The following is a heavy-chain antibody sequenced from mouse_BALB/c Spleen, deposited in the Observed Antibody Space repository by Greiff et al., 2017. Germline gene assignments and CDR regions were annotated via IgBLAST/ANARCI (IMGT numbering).Heavy chain of an antibody. Sequence: VQLQQSGAELVMPGASVKMSCKASGYTFTDYWLHWVKQRPGQGLEWIGAIDTSDSYTSYNQKFKGKATLTVDESSSTAYMQLSSLTSEDSAVYYCAKPYYEGWDFDVWGAGTTVTVSS. D-gene: IGHD1-1*02. CDR3: AKPYYEGWDFDV. V-gene: IGHV1-69*01. CDR1: GYTFTDYW. J-gene: IGHJ1*01. CDR2: IDTSDSYT.